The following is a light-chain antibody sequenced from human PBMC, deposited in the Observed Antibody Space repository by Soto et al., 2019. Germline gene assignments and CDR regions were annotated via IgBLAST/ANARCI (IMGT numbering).Light chain of an antibody. V-gene: IGLV2-14*01. CDR2: EVS. CDR1: SSDVGGYKY. CDR3: NSYTSSNTWV. Sequence: QSALTQPASVPGSPGQSITLSCTGTSSDVGGYKYVSWYQQHSGNAPKVLIYEVSNRPLGVSNRFSGSKSGNTASLTISGLQAEDEADYYCNSYTSSNTWVFGGGTKVTVL. J-gene: IGLJ3*02.